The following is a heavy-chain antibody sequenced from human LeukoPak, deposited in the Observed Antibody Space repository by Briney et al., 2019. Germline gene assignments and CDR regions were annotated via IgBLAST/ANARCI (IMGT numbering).Heavy chain of an antibody. D-gene: IGHD4-17*01. V-gene: IGHV3-23*01. CDR2: ISGTGGST. CDR1: GLTFSNFA. Sequence: QPGGSLRLSCAASGLTFSNFAMSWVRLTPGKGLEWVSAISGTGGSTYYADSVRGRFTISRDNSKDTLSLQMNSLRAEDTAIYYCANEIRPNDYWGQGTLVTVSS. J-gene: IGHJ4*02. CDR3: ANEIRPNDY.